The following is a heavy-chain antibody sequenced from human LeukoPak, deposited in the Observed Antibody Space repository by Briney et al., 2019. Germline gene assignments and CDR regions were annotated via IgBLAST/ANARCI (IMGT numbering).Heavy chain of an antibody. CDR1: GFTFDEHA. D-gene: IGHD2-15*01. V-gene: IGHV3-9*01. J-gene: IGHJ6*03. CDR2: ISWNSGSI. Sequence: GGSLRLSCAGSGFTFDEHAMHWVRQAPGKGLVWVSGISWNSGSIAYADSVKGRFTISRDNAKNLLFLQMSSLRAADTALYYCVKGHCSSSSCFPNYYYYMDVWGTGTTVTVSS. CDR3: VKGHCSSSSCFPNYYYYMDV.